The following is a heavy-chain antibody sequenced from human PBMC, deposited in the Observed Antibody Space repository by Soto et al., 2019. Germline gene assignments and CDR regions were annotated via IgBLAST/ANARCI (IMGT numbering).Heavy chain of an antibody. CDR2: IYYNGRT. D-gene: IGHD3-3*01. J-gene: IGHJ4*02. CDR3: ARDGSGYDFWSGPYFFDY. Sequence: SETLSLTCTVSGGSISTYYCSWIRQPPGKGLEWIGYIYYNGRTNYNPSLESRVTISLDTSKSQFSLKLSSVSAADTAVYYCARDGSGYDFWSGPYFFDYWGPGTLVTVSS. V-gene: IGHV4-59*01. CDR1: GGSISTYY.